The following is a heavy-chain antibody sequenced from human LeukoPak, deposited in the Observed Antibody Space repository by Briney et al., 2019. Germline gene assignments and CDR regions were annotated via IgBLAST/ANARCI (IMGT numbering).Heavy chain of an antibody. Sequence: GASVNVSFKASGYTFTNSSFNWVRQAPGQGLEWMGWISAFNGHTNYAQKFQGRVTMTTDTSTTTAYMELRSLKSDDTAVYYCARVASKVVVVTVTDYWGQGTLVTVSS. J-gene: IGHJ4*02. CDR2: ISAFNGHT. CDR1: GYTFTNSS. D-gene: IGHD3-22*01. V-gene: IGHV1-18*01. CDR3: ARVASKVVVVTVTDY.